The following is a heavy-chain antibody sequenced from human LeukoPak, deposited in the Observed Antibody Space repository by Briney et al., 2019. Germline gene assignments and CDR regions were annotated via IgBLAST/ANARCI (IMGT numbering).Heavy chain of an antibody. CDR2: ISYDGSNK. J-gene: IGHJ4*02. V-gene: IGHV3-30*03. CDR1: GFTFSTYG. D-gene: IGHD1-26*01. Sequence: GGSLRLSCAASGFTFSTYGMHWVRQAPGKGLEWVAVISYDGSNKYYADSVKGRFTTSRDNSKNTLSLQMNSLRAEDTAVYYCARRTRGSWVDYWGQGTLVTVSS. CDR3: ARRTRGSWVDY.